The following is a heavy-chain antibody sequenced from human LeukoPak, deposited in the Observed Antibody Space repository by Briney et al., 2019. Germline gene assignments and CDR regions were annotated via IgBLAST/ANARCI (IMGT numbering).Heavy chain of an antibody. CDR3: ARPLVGDALDY. CDR2: IWYDGSNE. D-gene: IGHD1-26*01. J-gene: IGHJ4*02. CDR1: GFTFSRYG. Sequence: GRSLRLSCAASGFTFSRYGMHWVRQAPGKGLEWVAVIWYDGSNEYYADSVKGRFTIFRDNSKDTLHLQMNSLRAEDTAVYYCARPLVGDALDYWGQGTLVTVSS. V-gene: IGHV3-33*01.